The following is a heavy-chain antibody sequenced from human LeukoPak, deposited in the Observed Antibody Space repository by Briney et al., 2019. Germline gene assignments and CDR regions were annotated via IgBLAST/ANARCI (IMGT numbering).Heavy chain of an antibody. Sequence: GGSLRLSCAASGFTFSSYAMSWVRQAPGKGLDWVSTLSNSGDSTNYADSVKGRFTISRDNAKNTLYLQMNSLRVEDTAVYYCARDLYSSSSASGLFDYWGQGTLVTVSS. J-gene: IGHJ4*02. V-gene: IGHV3-23*01. CDR2: LSNSGDST. CDR3: ARDLYSSSSASGLFDY. D-gene: IGHD6-6*01. CDR1: GFTFSSYA.